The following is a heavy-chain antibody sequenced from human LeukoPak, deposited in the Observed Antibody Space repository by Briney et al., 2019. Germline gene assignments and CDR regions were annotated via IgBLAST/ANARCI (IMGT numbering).Heavy chain of an antibody. J-gene: IGHJ6*02. D-gene: IGHD3-16*01. V-gene: IGHV3-7*03. Sequence: PGGSLRLSCGASGFTFSNYCMSWVRQAPGKGLEWVINISQDGSGKNYADSVEGRFTISRDNAKNSLYLQMNSLRAEDTAVYYCVRGGGLDVWGQGATVTVSS. CDR3: VRGGGLDV. CDR2: ISQDGSGK. CDR1: GFTFSNYC.